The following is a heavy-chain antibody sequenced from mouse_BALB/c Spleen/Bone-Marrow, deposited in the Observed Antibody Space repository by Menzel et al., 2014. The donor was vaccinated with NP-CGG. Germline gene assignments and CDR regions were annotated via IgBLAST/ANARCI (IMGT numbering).Heavy chain of an antibody. V-gene: IGHV1S81*02. Sequence: VQLQESGAELVKPGASVKLSCEASGYTFTSYYMYWVKQRPGQGLEWIGEINPSNGGTNFNEKFKSKATLTVDKSSSTAYMQLSSLTSEDSAVYYCTRSYYGNYFDVWGAGTTVTVSS. CDR1: GYTFTSYY. J-gene: IGHJ1*01. D-gene: IGHD2-1*01. CDR3: TRSYYGNYFDV. CDR2: INPSNGGT.